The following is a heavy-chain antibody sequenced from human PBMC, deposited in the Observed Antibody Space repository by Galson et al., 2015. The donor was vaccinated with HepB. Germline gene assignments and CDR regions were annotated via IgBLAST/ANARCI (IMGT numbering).Heavy chain of an antibody. CDR1: GGSISSGGYY. J-gene: IGHJ4*03. D-gene: IGHD6-13*01. V-gene: IGHV4-61*08. CDR3: ARHLGLDSSNWCYFDD. Sequence: ETLSLTCTVSGGSISSGGYYWSWIRQHPGKGLEWIGYIYYTGRTNYNPSLKSRVTISEDTSKNQFSLKLNSVTAADTAEYYCARHLGLDSSNWCYFDDWGQGTLVTVSS. CDR2: IYYTGRT.